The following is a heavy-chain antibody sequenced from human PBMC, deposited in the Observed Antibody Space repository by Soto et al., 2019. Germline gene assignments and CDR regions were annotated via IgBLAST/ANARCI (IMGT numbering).Heavy chain of an antibody. V-gene: IGHV1-24*01. J-gene: IGHJ6*02. D-gene: IGHD3-16*01. Sequence: QVQLVQSGAEVKKPGASVKVSCKVSGSTLTELSMHWVRQAPGKWLEGMGGFDPEDGGTFYAQKFQGRVTMTEDTSAATVYMELRSLRSEDTAVYYCASPGVYVSHYYYGLDVWGQGTTVTVSS. CDR1: GSTLTELS. CDR3: ASPGVYVSHYYYGLDV. CDR2: FDPEDGGT.